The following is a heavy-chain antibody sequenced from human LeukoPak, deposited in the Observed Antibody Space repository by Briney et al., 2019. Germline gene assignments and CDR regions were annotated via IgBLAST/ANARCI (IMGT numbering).Heavy chain of an antibody. CDR1: GFTFSSYW. CDR2: INPDGSRT. CDR3: VRVPSGSWYLDY. J-gene: IGHJ4*02. Sequence: GGSLRLSCAASGFTFSSYWKHWVRQAPGKGLVWVSRINPDGSRTSYADSVKGRFTISRDNAKNTLYLQMNSLRAEDTAVYYCVRVPSGSWYLDYWGQGTLVTVSS. D-gene: IGHD3-10*01. V-gene: IGHV3-74*01.